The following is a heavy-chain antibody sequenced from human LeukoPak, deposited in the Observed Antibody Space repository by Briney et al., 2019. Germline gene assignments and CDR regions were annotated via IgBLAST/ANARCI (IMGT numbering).Heavy chain of an antibody. CDR1: GGTFSSYT. CDR3: AASVVVPAASFDY. J-gene: IGHJ4*02. CDR2: IIPILGIA. Sequence: ASVKVSCKASGGTFSSYTISWVRQAPGQGLEWMGRIIPILGIANYAQKFQGRVTITADKSTSTAYMELSSLRSEDTAVYYCAASVVVPAASFDYWGREPWSPSPQ. V-gene: IGHV1-69*02. D-gene: IGHD2-2*01.